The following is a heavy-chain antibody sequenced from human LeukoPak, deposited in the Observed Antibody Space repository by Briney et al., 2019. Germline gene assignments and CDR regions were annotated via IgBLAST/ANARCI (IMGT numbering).Heavy chain of an antibody. CDR1: GFTFSSYG. J-gene: IGHJ4*02. D-gene: IGHD3-10*01. CDR2: ISYDGSNK. Sequence: GRSLRLSCAASGFTFSSYGMHWVRQAPGKGLEWVAVISYDGSNKYYADSVKGRFTISRDNSKNTLYLQMNSLRAEDTAVYYCVKWGGSGSRRGFDYWGQGTLVTVSS. V-gene: IGHV3-30*18. CDR3: VKWGGSGSRRGFDY.